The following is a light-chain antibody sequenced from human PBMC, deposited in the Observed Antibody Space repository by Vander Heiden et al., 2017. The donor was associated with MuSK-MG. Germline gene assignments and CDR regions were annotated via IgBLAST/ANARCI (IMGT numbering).Light chain of an antibody. V-gene: IGKV1-5*03. CDR3: QQDSSRWT. J-gene: IGKJ1*01. CDR2: KAS. Sequence: DIQMTQSPSTLSASVGDRVTITCRASQSISTWLAWYQQKPGKAPKLLIYKASSLESGVPSKFSGSGSGTEFTLTISSLQPDDFATYYCQQDSSRWTFGQGTKVEIK. CDR1: QSISTW.